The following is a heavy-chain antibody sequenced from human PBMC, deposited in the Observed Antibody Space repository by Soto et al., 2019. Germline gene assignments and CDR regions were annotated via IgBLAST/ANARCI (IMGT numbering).Heavy chain of an antibody. CDR2: INHSGST. CDR3: ARGRREDCSSTSCHITLYYFDY. CDR1: GGSFSGYY. V-gene: IGHV4-34*01. D-gene: IGHD2-2*02. J-gene: IGHJ4*02. Sequence: SETLSLTCAVYGGSFSGYYWSWIRQPPGKGLEWIGEINHSGSTNYNPSLKSRVTISVDTSKNQFSLKLSSVTAADTAVYYCARGRREDCSSTSCHITLYYFDYWGQGTLVTVSS.